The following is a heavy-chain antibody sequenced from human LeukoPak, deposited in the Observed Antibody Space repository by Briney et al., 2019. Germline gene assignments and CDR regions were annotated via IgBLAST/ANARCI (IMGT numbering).Heavy chain of an antibody. CDR2: TYYRSKWYN. J-gene: IGHJ4*02. CDR1: GDSVSSSNAA. V-gene: IGHV6-1*01. CDR3: ARGDYGGNSGTYFDY. D-gene: IGHD4-23*01. Sequence: SQTLSLTCAISGDSVSSSNAAWNWIRQSPSRGLEWLGRTYYRSKWYNDYAVSVGSRITISPDTSKNQFSLQLNSVTPEDTAVYYCARGDYGGNSGTYFDYWGQGTLVTVSS.